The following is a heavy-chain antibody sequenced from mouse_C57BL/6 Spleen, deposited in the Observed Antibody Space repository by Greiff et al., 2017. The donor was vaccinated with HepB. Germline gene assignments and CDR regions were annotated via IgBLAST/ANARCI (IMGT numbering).Heavy chain of an antibody. V-gene: IGHV1-52*01. CDR2: IDPSDSET. Sequence: VQLQQPGAELVRPGSSVKLSCKASGYTFTSYWMHWVKQRPIQGLEWIGNIDPSDSETHYNQKFKDKATLTVDKSSSTAYMQLSSLTSEDSAVYYCAREVDGYPFAYWGQGTLVTVSA. CDR3: AREVDGYPFAY. CDR1: GYTFTSYW. J-gene: IGHJ3*01. D-gene: IGHD2-3*01.